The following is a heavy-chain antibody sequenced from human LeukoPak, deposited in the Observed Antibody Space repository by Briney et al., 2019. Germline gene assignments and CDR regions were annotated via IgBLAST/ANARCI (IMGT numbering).Heavy chain of an antibody. Sequence: SGGSLRLSCAASGFTFSSYSMNWVRQAPGKGLGWVSSISSSSSYIYYADSVKGRFPISRDNAKNSLYMQMNSLRAEDTAVYYCARCGWGYCTNGVCYSGGYYFDYWGQGTLVTVSS. CDR3: ARCGWGYCTNGVCYSGGYYFDY. V-gene: IGHV3-21*01. CDR1: GFTFSSYS. D-gene: IGHD2-8*01. CDR2: ISSSSSYI. J-gene: IGHJ4*02.